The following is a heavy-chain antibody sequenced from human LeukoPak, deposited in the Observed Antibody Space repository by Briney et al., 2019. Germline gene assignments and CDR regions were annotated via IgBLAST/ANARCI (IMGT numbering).Heavy chain of an antibody. CDR3: ARDRGGDSSGYYGYYYYYGMDV. CDR1: GGSISSSNW. V-gene: IGHV4-4*02. Sequence: SGTLSLTCAVSGGSISSSNWWSWVRQPPGKGLEWIGEIYHSGSTNYNPSLKSRVTISVDKSKNQFSLKLSSVTAADTAVYYCARDRGGDSSGYYGYYYYYGMDVWGQGTTVTVSS. J-gene: IGHJ6*02. CDR2: IYHSGST. D-gene: IGHD3-22*01.